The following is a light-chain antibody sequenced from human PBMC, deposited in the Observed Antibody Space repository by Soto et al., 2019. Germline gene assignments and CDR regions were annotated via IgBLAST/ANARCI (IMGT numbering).Light chain of an antibody. J-gene: IGKJ1*01. CDR2: ATS. V-gene: IGKV1-27*01. Sequence: DIQMTQSPSSLSASVGDRVTITCRASQGIIDYLAWYQQKPGKAPQLLIYATSTLQSGVPSRFSGSGSGTDFTLTISCLQTKDVATYYCQNYNSAPQTFGQGTKVEIK. CDR1: QGIIDY. CDR3: QNYNSAPQT.